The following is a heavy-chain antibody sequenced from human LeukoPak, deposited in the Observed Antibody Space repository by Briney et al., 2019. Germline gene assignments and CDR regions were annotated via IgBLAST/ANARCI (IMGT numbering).Heavy chain of an antibody. D-gene: IGHD3-16*02. CDR2: INGSGGNT. CDR3: AKIPVFGGVIVLPPLNS. Sequence: GGSLRLSCAASGFTLSSFPMSWVRPAPGKGLEWVSSINGSGGNTYYAASLEGRSTLSRDSSKDTLSLQMNSLRAEGTPGYYCAKIPVFGGVIVLPPLNSGGKEPLFTVSS. J-gene: IGHJ5*01. CDR1: GFTLSSFP. V-gene: IGHV3-23*01.